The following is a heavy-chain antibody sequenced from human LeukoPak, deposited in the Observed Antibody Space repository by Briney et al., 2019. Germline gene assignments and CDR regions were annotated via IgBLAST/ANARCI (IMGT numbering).Heavy chain of an antibody. D-gene: IGHD4-11*01. CDR3: ARTTRTTSDYFDY. J-gene: IGHJ4*02. Sequence: SETLSLTCTVSGGSISSSSYYWGWIRQPPGKGLEWIGSIYYSGSTYYNPSLKSRVTISVDTSKNQFSLKLSSVTAADTAVYYCARTTRTTSDYFDYWGQGTLVTVSS. CDR2: IYYSGST. V-gene: IGHV4-39*07. CDR1: GGSISSSSYY.